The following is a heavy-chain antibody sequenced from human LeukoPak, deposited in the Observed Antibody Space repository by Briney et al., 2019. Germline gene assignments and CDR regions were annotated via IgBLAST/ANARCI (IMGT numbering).Heavy chain of an antibody. CDR1: GGSISSGGYS. CDR3: ASVRTYGGNDFDY. D-gene: IGHD4-23*01. Sequence: PSQTLSLTCTVSGGSISSGGYSWSWIRQPPGKGLEWIGYIYHSGSTYYNPSLKSRVTISVDRSKNQFSLKLSSVAAADTAVYYCASVRTYGGNDFDYWGQGTLVTVSS. CDR2: IYHSGST. J-gene: IGHJ4*02. V-gene: IGHV4-30-2*01.